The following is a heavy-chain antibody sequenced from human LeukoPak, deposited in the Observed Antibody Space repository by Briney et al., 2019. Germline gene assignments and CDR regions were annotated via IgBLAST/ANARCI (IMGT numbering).Heavy chain of an antibody. V-gene: IGHV3-7*04. D-gene: IGHD2-15*01. CDR2: IKQDGSEK. J-gene: IGHJ4*02. CDR3: ARGYCSGGSCYTLPFDY. Sequence: GGSLRLSCAASGFTFSNAWMSWVRQAPGKGLEWVANIKQDGSEKYYVDSVKGRFTISRDNAKNSLYLQMNSLRAEDTAVYYCARGYCSGGSCYTLPFDYWGQGTLVTVSS. CDR1: GFTFSNAW.